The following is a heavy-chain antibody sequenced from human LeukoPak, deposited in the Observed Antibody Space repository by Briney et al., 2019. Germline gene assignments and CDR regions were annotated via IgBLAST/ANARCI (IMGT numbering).Heavy chain of an antibody. CDR3: ATGDGMFDY. CDR1: GYRFTDFF. V-gene: IGHV1-69-2*01. CDR2: VDPADGQV. J-gene: IGHJ4*02. D-gene: IGHD1-14*01. Sequence: GASVKVSCKTSGYRFTDFFMHWVQQAPGKGLEWMGRVDPADGQVGYAERFSGRVTITTDTSTDTAYMELSRLTSEDTAVYYCATGDGMFDYWGQGTQVIVSS.